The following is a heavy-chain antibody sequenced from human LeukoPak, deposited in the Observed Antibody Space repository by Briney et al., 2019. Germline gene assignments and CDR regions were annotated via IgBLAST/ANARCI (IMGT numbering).Heavy chain of an antibody. V-gene: IGHV4-39*07. CDR1: GGSISSSSYY. Sequence: SETLSLTCTVSGGSISSSSYYWGWIRQPPGKGLEWIGSIYYSGSTYYNPSLKSRVTISVDTSKNQFSLKLSSVTAADTAVYYCARVGYYDYVWGSSPAYWGQGTLVTVSS. CDR2: IYYSGST. J-gene: IGHJ4*02. CDR3: ARVGYYDYVWGSSPAY. D-gene: IGHD3-16*01.